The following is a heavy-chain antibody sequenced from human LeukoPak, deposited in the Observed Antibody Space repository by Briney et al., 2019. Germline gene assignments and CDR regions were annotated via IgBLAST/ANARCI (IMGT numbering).Heavy chain of an antibody. Sequence: GGSLRLSCAASGFIFKSYWMSWVRQAPGKGLEWAASIKQDGSEENYVDSVRGRFTISRDNAKKSLYLQMNSLRAEDTAVYYCAKGGGYEAQYYYYYLDVWGKGTTVTISS. CDR2: IKQDGSEE. D-gene: IGHD5-12*01. J-gene: IGHJ6*03. V-gene: IGHV3-7*01. CDR3: AKGGGYEAQYYYYYLDV. CDR1: GFIFKSYW.